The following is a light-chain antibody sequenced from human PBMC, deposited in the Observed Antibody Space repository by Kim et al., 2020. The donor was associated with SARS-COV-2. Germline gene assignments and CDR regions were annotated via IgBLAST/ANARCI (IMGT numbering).Light chain of an antibody. CDR2: EVT. Sequence: PGQSLTSSCTGNSSDIGNYNLVYRYQQYPGKAPKLIMYEVTKRPSRVSNRFSGSKSGSTASLTISGLQAEDEAEYYCCSYAGRVGVFGGGTQLTVL. J-gene: IGLJ3*02. V-gene: IGLV2-23*02. CDR1: SSDIGNYNL. CDR3: CSYAGRVGV.